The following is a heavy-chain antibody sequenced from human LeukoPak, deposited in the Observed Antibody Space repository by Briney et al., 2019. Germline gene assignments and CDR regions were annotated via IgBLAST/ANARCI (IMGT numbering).Heavy chain of an antibody. D-gene: IGHD4-23*01. CDR3: ARGRPHGNDY. V-gene: IGHV3-30*03. CDR1: GFTFSNYA. Sequence: GRSLRLSCVASGFTFSNYAMHWVRQAPGKGLEWVAVISDDGSNNYYADSVKGRFTISRDNSKNTLFLQMNSLRVEDTAVYYCARGRPHGNDYWGQGTLVTVSS. CDR2: ISDDGSNN. J-gene: IGHJ4*02.